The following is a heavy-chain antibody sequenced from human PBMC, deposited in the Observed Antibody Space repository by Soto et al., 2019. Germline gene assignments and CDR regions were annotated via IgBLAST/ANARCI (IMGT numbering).Heavy chain of an antibody. D-gene: IGHD6-13*01. J-gene: IGHJ5*02. CDR1: GYTFTSYA. Sequence: ASVKVSCKASGYTFTSYAMHWVRQAPGQRLEWMGWINAGNGNTKYSQKFQGRVTITRDTSASTAYMELSSLRSEDTAVYYCARVRGQIAAAGPNWFDPWGQGTLVTVSS. CDR3: ARVRGQIAAAGPNWFDP. CDR2: INAGNGNT. V-gene: IGHV1-3*01.